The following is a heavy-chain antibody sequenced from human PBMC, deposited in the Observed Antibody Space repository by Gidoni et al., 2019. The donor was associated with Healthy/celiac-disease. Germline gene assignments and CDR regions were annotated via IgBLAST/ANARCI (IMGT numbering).Heavy chain of an antibody. J-gene: IGHJ2*01. Sequence: EVQLVESGGGLIQPGGSLRLSCAASGFTVSSNYMSWVRQAPGKGLEWVSGIYSGGSTYYADSVKGRFTISRDNSKNTLYLQMNSLRAEDTAVYYCARSGLLFAWYFDLWGRGTLVTVSS. D-gene: IGHD2-21*01. CDR2: IYSGGST. CDR3: ARSGLLFAWYFDL. V-gene: IGHV3-53*01. CDR1: GFTVSSNY.